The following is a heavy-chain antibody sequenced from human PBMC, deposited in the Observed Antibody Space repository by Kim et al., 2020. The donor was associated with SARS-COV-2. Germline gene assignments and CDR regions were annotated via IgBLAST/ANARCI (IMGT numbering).Heavy chain of an antibody. CDR1: GFTFSDYY. CDR3: AGGSNWFDP. CDR2: ISSSSSYT. V-gene: IGHV3-11*06. Sequence: GGSLRLSCAASGFTFSDYYMSWIRQAPGKGLEWVSYISSSSSYTNYADSVKGRFTISRDNAKNSLYLQMNSLRAEDTAVYYCAGGSNWFDPWGQGTLVTVSS. D-gene: IGHD3-16*01. J-gene: IGHJ5*02.